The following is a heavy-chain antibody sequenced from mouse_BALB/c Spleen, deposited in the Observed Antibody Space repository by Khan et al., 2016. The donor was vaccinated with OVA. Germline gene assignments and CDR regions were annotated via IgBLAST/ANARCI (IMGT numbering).Heavy chain of an antibody. CDR2: IRYDGDY. V-gene: IGHV3-6*02. J-gene: IGHJ3*01. Sequence: EVQLQESGPGLVKPSQSLSLTCSVTGYSITSGYFWNWIRQCPGNKLEWMGYIRYDGDYNYNPSLKNRISIIRDTSKNQVFLRLNSVTPEDTATYCCARGGSSGPAWFTSWGQGTLLTVSA. CDR1: GYSITSGYF. D-gene: IGHD3-1*01. CDR3: ARGGSSGPAWFTS.